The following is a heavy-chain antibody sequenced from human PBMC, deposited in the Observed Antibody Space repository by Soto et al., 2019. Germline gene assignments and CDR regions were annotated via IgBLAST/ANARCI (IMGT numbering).Heavy chain of an antibody. Sequence: VASVKVSCKTSGYIFTSYYIHWVRQAPGQGLEWMGIINPSGGTTTYAQKFQGRVTMTRDTSTSTVYMELSSLRSEDTAVYYCARGPATAPDAYWGLGTLVNVSS. D-gene: IGHD2-2*01. CDR3: ARGPATAPDAY. CDR2: INPSGGTT. V-gene: IGHV1-46*01. CDR1: GYIFTSYY. J-gene: IGHJ4*02.